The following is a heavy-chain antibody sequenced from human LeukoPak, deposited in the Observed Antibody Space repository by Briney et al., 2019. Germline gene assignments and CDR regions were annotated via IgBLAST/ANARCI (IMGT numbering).Heavy chain of an antibody. CDR3: ARGRWRIDY. CDR2: IYYSGST. V-gene: IGHV4-59*01. D-gene: IGHD4-23*01. J-gene: IGHJ4*02. Sequence: SETLSPTCTVSGGSISSYYWSWIRQPPGKGLEWIGYIYYSGSTNCNPSLKSRVTISVDTSKNQFSLKLSSVTAADTAVYYCARGRWRIDYWGQGTLVTVSS. CDR1: GGSISSYY.